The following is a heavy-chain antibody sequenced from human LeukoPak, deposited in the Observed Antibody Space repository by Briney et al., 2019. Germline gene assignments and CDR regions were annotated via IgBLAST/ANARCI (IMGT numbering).Heavy chain of an antibody. V-gene: IGHV4-39*01. CDR2: IYYSGST. D-gene: IGHD1-26*01. CDR1: GGSISSSSYY. CDR3: ARQGSGNYLSPVNY. J-gene: IGHJ4*02. Sequence: SETLSLTCTVSGGSISSSSYYWGWIRQPPGKGLEWIGTIYYSGSTYYNPSLKSRVTISVDTSKNQNSLKLSSVTAADTAVYYCARQGSGNYLSPVNYWGQGTLVTVSS.